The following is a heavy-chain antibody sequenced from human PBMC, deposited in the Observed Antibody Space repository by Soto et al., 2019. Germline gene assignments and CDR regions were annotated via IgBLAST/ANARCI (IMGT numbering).Heavy chain of an antibody. CDR2: MNPNSGNT. V-gene: IGHV1-8*01. D-gene: IGHD6-13*01. Sequence: ASVKFSCKASGYTFTSYDINWVRQATGQGLEWMGWMNPNSGNTGYAQKFQGRVTMTRNTSISTAYMELSSLRSEDTDVYYCARGIVIAAAGTRWFDPWGQGTLVTVSS. J-gene: IGHJ5*02. CDR3: ARGIVIAAAGTRWFDP. CDR1: GYTFTSYD.